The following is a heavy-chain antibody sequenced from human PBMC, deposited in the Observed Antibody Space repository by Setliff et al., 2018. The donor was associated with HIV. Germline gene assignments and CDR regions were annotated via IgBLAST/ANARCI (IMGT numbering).Heavy chain of an antibody. V-gene: IGHV4-39*07. CDR2: IYTSGST. J-gene: IGHJ4*02. CDR3: ARTPEDYDQYFFDR. Sequence: SETLSLTCTVSGGSISSTSYYWGWIRQSPGKGLEWIGRIYTSGSTNYNPSLKSRVTISVDTSKNQFSLKLSSVTAADTAVYYCARTPEDYDQYFFDRWGQGTLVTVSS. D-gene: IGHD3-22*01. CDR1: GGSISSTSYY.